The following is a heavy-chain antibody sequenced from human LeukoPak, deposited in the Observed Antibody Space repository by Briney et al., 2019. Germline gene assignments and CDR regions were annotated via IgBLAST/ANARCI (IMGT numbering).Heavy chain of an antibody. CDR2: ISSSGSTI. Sequence: TGGSLRLSCAASGFTFSSYEMNWARQAPGKGLEWVSYISSSGSTIYYADSVKGRFTISRDNAKNSLYLQMNSLRAEDTAVYYCARIRQRSSWDNYYYYYGMDVWGKGTTVTVSS. J-gene: IGHJ6*04. V-gene: IGHV3-48*03. D-gene: IGHD6-13*01. CDR1: GFTFSSYE. CDR3: ARIRQRSSWDNYYYYYGMDV.